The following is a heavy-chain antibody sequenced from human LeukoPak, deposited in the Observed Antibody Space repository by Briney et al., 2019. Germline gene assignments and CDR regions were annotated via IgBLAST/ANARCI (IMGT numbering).Heavy chain of an antibody. CDR3: TREWTGDYYFDY. Sequence: GGSLRLSCAASGFTFDNYAMLWVRQVPGKGLEWVSLISGDGDSIYYVDPVKGRFTISRDNSKNSLYLQMNSLRTEDTALYYCTREWTGDYYFDYWGQGTLVTVSS. V-gene: IGHV3-43*02. CDR2: ISGDGDSI. D-gene: IGHD3/OR15-3a*01. CDR1: GFTFDNYA. J-gene: IGHJ4*02.